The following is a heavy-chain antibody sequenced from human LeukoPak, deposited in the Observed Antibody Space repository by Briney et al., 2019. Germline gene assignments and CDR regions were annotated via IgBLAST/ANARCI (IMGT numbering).Heavy chain of an antibody. V-gene: IGHV3-23*01. CDR1: GFTFSSYA. Sequence: GGSLRLSCAASGFTFSSYAMSWVRQAPGKGLEWVSAISGSGGSTYYADSVKGRFTISRDNSKNTLYLQMNSLRADDTAVYYCASQDIVVVPAAMGQTGYFDYWGQGTLVTVSS. J-gene: IGHJ4*02. CDR3: ASQDIVVVPAAMGQTGYFDY. D-gene: IGHD2-2*01. CDR2: ISGSGGST.